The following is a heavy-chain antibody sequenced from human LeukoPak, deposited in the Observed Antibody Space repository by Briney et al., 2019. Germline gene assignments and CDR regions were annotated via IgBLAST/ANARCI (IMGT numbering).Heavy chain of an antibody. CDR2: FYASGTT. D-gene: IGHD2-15*01. CDR1: GASISTYF. J-gene: IGHJ5*02. Sequence: SETLSLTCTVSGASISTYFWGWIRQPAGKGLEWIGRFYASGTTYYNPSFRSRVTLSIDTSKNQFSLKLSSVTAADTAIYYCAGTQCVGGSCDKFDPWGPGTLVTVSS. V-gene: IGHV4-4*07. CDR3: AGTQCVGGSCDKFDP.